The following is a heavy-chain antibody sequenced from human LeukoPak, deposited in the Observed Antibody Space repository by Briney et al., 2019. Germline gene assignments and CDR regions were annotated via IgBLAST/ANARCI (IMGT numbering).Heavy chain of an antibody. V-gene: IGHV3-48*01. Sequence: PSGGSLRLSCAASGFTFSSYSMNWVRQAPGKGLEWVSYISSSSSTIYYADSVKGRFTISRDNAKNSLYLQMNSLRGEDTAVYYCASSPEQLAFDYWGQGTLVTVSS. J-gene: IGHJ4*02. CDR1: GFTFSSYS. CDR2: ISSSSSTI. D-gene: IGHD6-6*01. CDR3: ASSPEQLAFDY.